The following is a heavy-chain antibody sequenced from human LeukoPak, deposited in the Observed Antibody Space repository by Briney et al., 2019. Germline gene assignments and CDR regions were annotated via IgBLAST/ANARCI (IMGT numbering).Heavy chain of an antibody. J-gene: IGHJ4*02. V-gene: IGHV3-33*01. CDR1: GFTFSSYG. CDR3: AREGPRGNSQFDY. D-gene: IGHD2/OR15-2a*01. CDR2: IWYDGSNK. Sequence: GRSLRLSCAASGFTFSSYGFHWVRQAPGKGLEWVALIWYDGSNKYYTDSVKGRLTISRDNSKDTLFLQMNGLRAEDTAVYYCAREGPRGNSQFDYWGQGTLVTVSS.